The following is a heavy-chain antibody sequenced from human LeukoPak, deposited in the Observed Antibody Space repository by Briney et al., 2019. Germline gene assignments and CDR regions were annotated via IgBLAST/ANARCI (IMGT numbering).Heavy chain of an antibody. CDR3: ARDGLYGSGTYYYYMDV. D-gene: IGHD3-10*01. J-gene: IGHJ6*03. V-gene: IGHV4-4*07. CDR2: IYTSGST. Sequence: PSETLSLTCTVSGGSISSYYWSWIRQPAGKGLEWIGRIYTSGSTNYNPSLKSRVTMSVDTSKNQFSLKLSSVTAADTAVYYCARDGLYGSGTYYYYMDVWGKGTTVTVSS. CDR1: GGSISSYY.